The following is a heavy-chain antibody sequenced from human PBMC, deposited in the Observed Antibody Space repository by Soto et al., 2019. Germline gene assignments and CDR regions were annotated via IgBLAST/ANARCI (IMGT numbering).Heavy chain of an antibody. CDR2: INHSGST. Sequence: LSLTCAVYGGSFSGYYWNWIRQPPGKGLEWIGEINHSGSTNYNPSLKSRVTISVDTSKYQFSLKLSSVTAADTAVYYCARGGRGYYKVYYYGMDVWGQGTTVTVYS. CDR1: GGSFSGYY. CDR3: ARGGRGYYKVYYYGMDV. D-gene: IGHD1-26*01. V-gene: IGHV4-34*01. J-gene: IGHJ6*02.